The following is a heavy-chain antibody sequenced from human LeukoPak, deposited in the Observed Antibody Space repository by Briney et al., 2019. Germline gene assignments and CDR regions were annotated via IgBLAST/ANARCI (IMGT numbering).Heavy chain of an antibody. J-gene: IGHJ4*02. D-gene: IGHD1-26*01. Sequence: ASVKVSCKASGYTFTSYAMNWVRQAPGQGLEWMGWINPNSGGTNYAQKFQGRVTMTRDTSISTAYMELSRLRSDDTAVYYCAREWELQRLGFDYWGQGTLVTVSS. CDR3: AREWELQRLGFDY. V-gene: IGHV1-2*02. CDR1: GYTFTSYA. CDR2: INPNSGGT.